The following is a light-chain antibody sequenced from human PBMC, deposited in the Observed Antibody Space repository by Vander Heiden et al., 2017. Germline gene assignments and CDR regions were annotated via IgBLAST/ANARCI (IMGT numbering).Light chain of an antibody. J-gene: IGKJ1*01. CDR2: WAS. CDR3: QQYYSTPQT. Sequence: DIVMTQSPDSLAVSLGVRATINCKSSQRVLYSSNNKNYLAWYQQKPGQPPKLLIYWASTRESGVPDRFSGSGSGTDFTLTISSLQAEDVAVYYCQQYYSTPQTFGQGTKVEIK. CDR1: QRVLYSSNNKNY. V-gene: IGKV4-1*01.